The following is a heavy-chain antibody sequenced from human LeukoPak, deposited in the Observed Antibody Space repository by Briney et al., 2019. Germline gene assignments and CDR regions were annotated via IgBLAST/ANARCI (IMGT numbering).Heavy chain of an antibody. D-gene: IGHD3-22*01. CDR2: INPNSGGT. Sequence: ASVKVSCKASGYTFTGYYMYWVRQAPGQGLEWMGRINPNSGGTNYAQKLQGRVTMTTDTSTSTAYMELRSLRSDDTAVYYCARAIPNDSSGSNGDYYFDYWGQGTLVTVSS. J-gene: IGHJ4*02. V-gene: IGHV1-2*06. CDR1: GYTFTGYY. CDR3: ARAIPNDSSGSNGDYYFDY.